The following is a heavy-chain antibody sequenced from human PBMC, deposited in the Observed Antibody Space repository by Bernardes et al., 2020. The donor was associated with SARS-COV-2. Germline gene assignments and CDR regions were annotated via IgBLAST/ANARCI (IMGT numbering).Heavy chain of an antibody. CDR2: IGNGAT. CDR3: GKRAEVANRGYFDL. J-gene: IGHJ2*01. D-gene: IGHD2-21*01. Sequence: GGSLRLSCEASGFSLSNYWMHWVRQVPGKGLVWLSRIGNGATTYADSVKGQFTISRDKARNTLHLQMDNLRVEDTAVYYCGKRAEVANRGYFDLWGRGTLVTVAS. CDR1: GFSLSNYW. V-gene: IGHV3-74*01.